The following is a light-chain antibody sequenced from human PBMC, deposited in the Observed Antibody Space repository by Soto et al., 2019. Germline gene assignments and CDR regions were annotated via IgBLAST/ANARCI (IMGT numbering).Light chain of an antibody. CDR3: QHRANWPLT. CDR1: QSLSRS. Sequence: EIVLTQSPATLSLSPGERATLSCRASQSLSRSLAWYQQKPGQAPRLLIYDASNRATGIPARFSGSGSGTDFTLTISSLEPEDFAFYYCQHRANWPLTFGGGTKVDIK. V-gene: IGKV3-11*01. J-gene: IGKJ4*01. CDR2: DAS.